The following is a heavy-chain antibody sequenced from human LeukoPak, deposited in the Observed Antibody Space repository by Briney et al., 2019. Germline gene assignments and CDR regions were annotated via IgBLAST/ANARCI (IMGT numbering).Heavy chain of an antibody. J-gene: IGHJ5*02. D-gene: IGHD6-13*01. CDR1: GGSFSGYY. Sequence: SETLSLTCAVYGGSFSGYYWSWIRQPPGKGLEWIGEINHSGSTNYNPSLKSRVTISVDTSKNLFSLKLSSVTAADTAVYYCALGIAAADNWFDPWGQGTLVTVSS. V-gene: IGHV4-34*01. CDR2: INHSGST. CDR3: ALGIAAADNWFDP.